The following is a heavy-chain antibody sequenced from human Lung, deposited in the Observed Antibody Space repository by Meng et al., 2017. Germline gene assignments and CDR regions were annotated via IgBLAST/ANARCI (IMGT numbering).Heavy chain of an antibody. CDR1: GGYISSSNYY. CDR2: IYNSGST. CDR3: ARGQKGYFDL. V-gene: IGHV4-30-4*01. J-gene: IGHJ2*01. Sequence: QVHLQELGSGLVKPSPNLSLTFTVSGGYISSSNYYWSWISQPPGKGLEWSGHIYNSGSTYYNPSLKSRITISVDTSKNQFSLKLSSVTAADTAVYYCARGQKGYFDLWGRGTLVTVSS.